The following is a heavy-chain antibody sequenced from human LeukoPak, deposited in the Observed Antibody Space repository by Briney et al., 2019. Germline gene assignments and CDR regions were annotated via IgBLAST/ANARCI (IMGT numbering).Heavy chain of an antibody. V-gene: IGHV4-38-2*01. CDR1: GYSISSGHY. CDR3: ATLPYGSGSFH. J-gene: IGHJ4*02. CDR2: LHHSGST. D-gene: IGHD3-10*01. Sequence: KPSETLSLTCDVSGYSISSGHYWGWIWQPPGKGLEWIGSLHHSGSTDYNPSLKSRVTISVDTSKNQFSLKLSSVTVADTAVYYCATLPYGSGSFHWGQGTLVTVSS.